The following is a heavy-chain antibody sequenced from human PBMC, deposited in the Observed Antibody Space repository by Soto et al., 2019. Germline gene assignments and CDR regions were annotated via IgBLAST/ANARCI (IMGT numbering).Heavy chain of an antibody. J-gene: IGHJ4*02. CDR3: ARLGFPGAIYFDS. Sequence: GESLKISCQGSGYTFTNHWIGWVRQMPGKGLEWMGIIYPGDSETKYSPDFEGQVTISADRSTNTAYLQWRSLRASDTAMYYCARLGFPGAIYFDSWGLGTLVTVS. CDR1: GYTFTNHW. CDR2: IYPGDSET. V-gene: IGHV5-51*01.